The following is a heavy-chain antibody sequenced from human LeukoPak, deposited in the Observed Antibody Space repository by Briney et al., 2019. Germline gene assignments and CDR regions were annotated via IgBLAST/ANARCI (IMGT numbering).Heavy chain of an antibody. J-gene: IGHJ4*02. V-gene: IGHV5-51*01. CDR1: GGSISSYY. CDR2: IYPGDSDT. Sequence: ETLSLTCTVSGGSISSYYWSWIRQPPGKGLEWMGIIYPGDSDTRYSPSFQGQVTISADKSISTAYLQWSSLKASDTAMYYCARHPSRGRVDYWGQGTLVTVSS. CDR3: ARHPSRGRVDY. D-gene: IGHD6-13*01.